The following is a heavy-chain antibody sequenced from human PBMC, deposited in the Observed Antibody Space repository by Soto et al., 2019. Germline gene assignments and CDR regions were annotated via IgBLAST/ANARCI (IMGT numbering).Heavy chain of an antibody. Sequence: GGSLRLSCAASGFTFSSYWMSWVRQAPGKGLEWVANIKQDGSEKYYVDSVKGRFTISRDNAKNSLYLQMNSLRAEDTAVYYCARMDIVATMIWFDPWGQGTLVTVSS. V-gene: IGHV3-7*01. CDR1: GFTFSSYW. D-gene: IGHD5-12*01. CDR3: ARMDIVATMIWFDP. J-gene: IGHJ5*02. CDR2: IKQDGSEK.